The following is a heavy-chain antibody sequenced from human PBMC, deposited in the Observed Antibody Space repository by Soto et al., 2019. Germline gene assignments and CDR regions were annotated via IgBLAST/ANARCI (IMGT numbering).Heavy chain of an antibody. CDR3: ASSVWDYYDSSGYYWFDP. Sequence: QVQLVQSGAEVKKPGASVKVSCKASGYTFTSYYMHWVRQAPGQGLEWMGIINPSGGSTSYAQKFQGRVTMTRDTSTSTVYMELSSLRSEDTAVYYCASSVWDYYDSSGYYWFDPWGQGTLVTVSS. J-gene: IGHJ5*02. CDR2: INPSGGST. D-gene: IGHD3-22*01. CDR1: GYTFTSYY. V-gene: IGHV1-46*01.